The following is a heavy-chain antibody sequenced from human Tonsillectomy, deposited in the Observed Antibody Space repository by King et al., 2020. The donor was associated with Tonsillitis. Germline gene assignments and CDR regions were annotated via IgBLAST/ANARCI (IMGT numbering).Heavy chain of an antibody. CDR1: GFSLSTSAVG. CDR3: AHLPLGLYYSDGSCYYSPYYFDY. J-gene: IGHJ4*02. Sequence: TLKESGPTLVKPTQTLTLTCTFSGFSLSTSAVGVGWIRQPPGKALEWLALIYWNDDERYSPSLKSRLTITKGTPKNQGVLTMTNVDPVDTAPYYCAHLPLGLYYSDGSCYYSPYYFDYWGQGTLVTVSS. V-gene: IGHV2-5*01. CDR2: IYWNDDE. D-gene: IGHD3-22*01.